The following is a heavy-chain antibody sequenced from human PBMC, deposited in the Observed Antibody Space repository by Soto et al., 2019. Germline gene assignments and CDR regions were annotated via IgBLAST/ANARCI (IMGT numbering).Heavy chain of an antibody. CDR2: ISSSSSYI. D-gene: IGHD2-15*01. J-gene: IGHJ5*02. CDR1: GFTFSSYS. Sequence: PGGSLRLSCAASGFTFSSYSMNWVRQAPGKGLEWVSSISSSSSYIYYADSVKGRFTISRDNAKNSLYLQMNSLRAEDTAVYYCARSLSWWSAGDDWFDPWGQGTLVTVSS. V-gene: IGHV3-21*01. CDR3: ARSLSWWSAGDDWFDP.